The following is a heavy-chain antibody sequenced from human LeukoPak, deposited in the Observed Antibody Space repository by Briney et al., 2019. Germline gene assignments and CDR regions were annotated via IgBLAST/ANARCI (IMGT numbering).Heavy chain of an antibody. CDR3: AKPYDPRQDYYMDV. D-gene: IGHD3-3*01. Sequence: GGSLRLSCAASGFTFSSYAMHWVRQAPGKGLEWVAVISYDGSNKYYADSVKGRFTISRDNSKNTLYLQMNSLRAEDTAVYYCAKPYDPRQDYYMDVWGKGTTVTVSS. CDR2: ISYDGSNK. CDR1: GFTFSSYA. V-gene: IGHV3-30*07. J-gene: IGHJ6*03.